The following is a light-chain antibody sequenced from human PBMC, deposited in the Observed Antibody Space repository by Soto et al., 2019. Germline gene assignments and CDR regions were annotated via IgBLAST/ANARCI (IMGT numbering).Light chain of an antibody. CDR3: QQFNNLPRT. J-gene: IGKJ1*01. Sequence: EIVITESPVTLPGSPRERASLSCRASQSISSDLVWYRQKPGQAPRLLIYDASTRATGIPARFSGSGSGTEFTLTISSLQSEDFAVYYCQQFNNLPRTFGQGTKVDIK. V-gene: IGKV3-15*01. CDR2: DAS. CDR1: QSISSD.